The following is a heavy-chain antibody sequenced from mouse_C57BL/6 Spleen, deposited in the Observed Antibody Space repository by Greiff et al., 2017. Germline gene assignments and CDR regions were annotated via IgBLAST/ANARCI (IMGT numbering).Heavy chain of an antibody. D-gene: IGHD4-1*01. Sequence: EVHLVESGGGLVQPGGSLSLSCAASGFTFTDYYMSWVRQPPGKALEWLGFISNKANGYTTEYSVSVKGRFTISSGNSHNILYLQMDALRAEDSATEYCARYALAYAMDYWGQGTTVTVSS. J-gene: IGHJ4*01. V-gene: IGHV7-3*01. CDR1: GFTFTDYY. CDR3: ARYALAYAMDY. CDR2: ISNKANGYTT.